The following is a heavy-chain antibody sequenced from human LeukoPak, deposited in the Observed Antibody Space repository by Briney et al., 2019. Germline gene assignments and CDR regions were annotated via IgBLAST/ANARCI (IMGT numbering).Heavy chain of an antibody. CDR1: GGTYSSYA. J-gene: IGHJ4*02. D-gene: IGHD2-2*01. CDR3: ARDRPAEDCSSTSCYWD. V-gene: IGHV1-69*13. CDR2: IIPIFGTA. Sequence: SVKVSCKASGGTYSSYAISWVRQAPGQGLEWMGGIIPIFGTANYAQKFQGRVTITADESTSTAYMELSSLRSEDTAVYYCARDRPAEDCSSTSCYWDWGQGTLVTVSS.